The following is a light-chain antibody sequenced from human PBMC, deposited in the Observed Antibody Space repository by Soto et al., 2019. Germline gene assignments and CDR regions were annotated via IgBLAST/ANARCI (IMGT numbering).Light chain of an antibody. J-gene: IGKJ1*01. Sequence: EIVLTQSPGTLSLSPGERATLSCRASQSVSSSYLAWYQQKPGQAPRLLIYGASSRATGIPDRFSGSGSGTDFTLIISRLEPEDFAVYYCQQNGSSPRTFGQGTKVYIK. CDR2: GAS. CDR1: QSVSSSY. CDR3: QQNGSSPRT. V-gene: IGKV3-20*01.